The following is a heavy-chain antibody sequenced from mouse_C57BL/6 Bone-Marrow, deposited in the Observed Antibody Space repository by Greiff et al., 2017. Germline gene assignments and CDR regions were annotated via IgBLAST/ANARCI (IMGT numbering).Heavy chain of an antibody. CDR3: ARGYDYDYAMDY. J-gene: IGHJ4*01. Sequence: VQLLQSGPELVKPGASVKISCKASGYSFTDYNMNWVKQSNGKSLEWIGVINPNYGTTSYNQQFMGKATLTVDQSSSTAYMQLNSLTSVDSAVYICARGYDYDYAMDYWGQGTSVTVSS. D-gene: IGHD2-4*01. V-gene: IGHV1-39*01. CDR2: INPNYGTT. CDR1: GYSFTDYN.